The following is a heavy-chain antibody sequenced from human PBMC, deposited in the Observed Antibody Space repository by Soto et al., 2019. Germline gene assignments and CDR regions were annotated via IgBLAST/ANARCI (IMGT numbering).Heavy chain of an antibody. J-gene: IGHJ4*02. CDR1: GGSISSSSYY. CDR3: VRKDSSGWYYNY. CDR2: IYYSGST. V-gene: IGHV4-39*01. D-gene: IGHD6-19*01. Sequence: SETLSLTCTVSGGSISSSSYYWGWIRQPPGKGLEWIGSIYYSGSTYYNPSLKSRVTISVDTSKNQFSLKLSSVTAADTAVYYCVRKDSSGWYYNYWGQGTLVTVSS.